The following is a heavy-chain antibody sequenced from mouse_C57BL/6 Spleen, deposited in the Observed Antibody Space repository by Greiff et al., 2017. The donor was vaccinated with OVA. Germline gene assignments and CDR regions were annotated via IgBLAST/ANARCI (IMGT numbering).Heavy chain of an antibody. V-gene: IGHV3-6*01. CDR2: ISYDGSN. CDR1: GYSITSGYY. CDR3: ARDLDGYPFAY. J-gene: IGHJ3*01. Sequence: EVKLQESGPGLVKPSQSLSLPCSVTGYSITSGYYWNWIRQFPGNKLEWMGYISYDGSNNYNPSLKNRISITRDTSKNQFFLKLNSVTTEDTATYYCARDLDGYPFAYWGQGTLVTVSA. D-gene: IGHD2-3*01.